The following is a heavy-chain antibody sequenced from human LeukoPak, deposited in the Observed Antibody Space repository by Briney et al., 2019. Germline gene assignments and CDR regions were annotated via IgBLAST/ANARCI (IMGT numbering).Heavy chain of an antibody. CDR2: INPNSGGT. CDR1: GYTFTGYY. V-gene: IGHV1-2*02. J-gene: IGHJ6*03. Sequence: ASVKVSCKASGYTFTGYYMHWVRQAPGQGLEWMGWINPNSGGTNYAQKFQGRVTMTRDTSISTAYMELSRLRSDDTAVYYCARAAITIFGVVNYYYYYMDVWGKGTTVTVSS. CDR3: ARAAITIFGVVNYYYYYMDV. D-gene: IGHD3-3*01.